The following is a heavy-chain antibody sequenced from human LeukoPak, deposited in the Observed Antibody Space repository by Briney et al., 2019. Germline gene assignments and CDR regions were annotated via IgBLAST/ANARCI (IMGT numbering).Heavy chain of an antibody. J-gene: IGHJ4*02. V-gene: IGHV1-46*01. Sequence: ASVKVSCKASGGTFSNYAISWVRQAPGQGLEWMGIINPSAGSTSYAQKFQGRVTLTRDMSTSTVYMEVSSLRSEDTAVYYCARDLRFGELSFLPFDYWGQGTLVTVSS. CDR3: ARDLRFGELSFLPFDY. CDR2: INPSAGST. D-gene: IGHD3-10*01. CDR1: GGTFSNYA.